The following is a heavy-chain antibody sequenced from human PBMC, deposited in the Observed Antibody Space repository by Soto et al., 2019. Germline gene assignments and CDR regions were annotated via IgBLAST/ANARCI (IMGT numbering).Heavy chain of an antibody. J-gene: IGHJ4*02. Sequence: SVKVSCKTSGYTFTSYGIAWVRQAPGQGLEWMGWISTSKGNTNYAQKFQGRVTMTTDTSTSTAYMELRSLRSDDTAVYYCATRSPAFDFWGQGTLVTVSS. CDR1: GYTFTSYG. CDR2: ISTSKGNT. CDR3: ATRSPAFDF. V-gene: IGHV1-18*01.